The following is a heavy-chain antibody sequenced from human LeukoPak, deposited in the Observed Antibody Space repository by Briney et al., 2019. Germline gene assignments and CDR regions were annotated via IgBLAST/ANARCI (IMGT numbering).Heavy chain of an antibody. CDR3: ARGGGHYGDLPENWFDP. CDR2: ISYDGSNK. V-gene: IGHV3-30*03. CDR1: GFTFSSYD. D-gene: IGHD4-17*01. J-gene: IGHJ5*02. Sequence: GRSLRLSCAASGFTFSSYDMHWVRQAPGKGLEWVAVISYDGSNKYYADSVKGRFTISRDNSKNTLYLQMNSLRAEDTAVYYCARGGGHYGDLPENWFDPWGQGTLVTVSS.